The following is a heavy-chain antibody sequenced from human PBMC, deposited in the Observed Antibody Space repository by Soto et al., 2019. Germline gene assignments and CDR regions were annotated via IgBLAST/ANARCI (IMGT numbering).Heavy chain of an antibody. V-gene: IGHV3-7*03. D-gene: IGHD3-16*01. CDR2: IKADGSEK. J-gene: IGHJ5*01. Sequence: LXLSFVGSGFTFSNHCMNWVRQAPGNGLEWVANIKADGSEKYYVDSVKGRFTISRDNAKNSLYLQMNSLRAEDTAVYYCARARGVDSWGQGTLVTVSS. CDR1: GFTFSNHC. CDR3: ARARGVDS.